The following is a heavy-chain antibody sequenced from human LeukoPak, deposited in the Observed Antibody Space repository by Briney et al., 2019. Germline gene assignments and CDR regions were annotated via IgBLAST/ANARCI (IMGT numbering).Heavy chain of an antibody. V-gene: IGHV3-30-3*01. Sequence: GGSLRLSCAASGFTFSSYAMHWVRQAPGKGLEWVAVISYDGSNKYYADSVKGRFTISRDNSKNTLYLQMNSLRAEDTAVYYCARDKMSSSWYCDSWGQGTLVTVSS. D-gene: IGHD6-13*01. CDR3: ARDKMSSSWYCDS. CDR2: ISYDGSNK. J-gene: IGHJ4*02. CDR1: GFTFSSYA.